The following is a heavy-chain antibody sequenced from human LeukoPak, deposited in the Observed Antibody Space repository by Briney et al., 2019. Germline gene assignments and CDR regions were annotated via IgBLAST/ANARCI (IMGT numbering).Heavy chain of an antibody. CDR1: GDRVSHNSAA. CDR3: ARGCWLNNWFDP. D-gene: IGHD4/OR15-4a*01. CDR2: TYYRSKWYN. V-gene: IGHV6-1*01. Sequence: SQTLSLTCAICGDRVSHNSAALNLIRPSPSRPLEWLGRTYYRSKWYNDYAVSVKSRITINPDTSKNQFSLQLNSVTPEDTAVYYCARGCWLNNWFDPWGQGTLVTVSS. J-gene: IGHJ5*02.